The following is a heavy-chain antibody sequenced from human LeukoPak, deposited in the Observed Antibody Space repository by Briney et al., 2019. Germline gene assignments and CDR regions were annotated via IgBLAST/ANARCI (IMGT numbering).Heavy chain of an antibody. CDR1: GFTFSGYG. V-gene: IGHV3-33*01. D-gene: IGHD3-16*01. CDR3: ARDLGGSWDAFDI. Sequence: GGSLRLSCAASGFTFSGYGMHWVRQAPGKGLEWVGVIWSDGSEKYYADSVKDRFTISRDNPKNTLYLQMNSLRAEDTAVYFCARDLGGSWDAFDIWGQGTRVTVST. J-gene: IGHJ3*02. CDR2: IWSDGSEK.